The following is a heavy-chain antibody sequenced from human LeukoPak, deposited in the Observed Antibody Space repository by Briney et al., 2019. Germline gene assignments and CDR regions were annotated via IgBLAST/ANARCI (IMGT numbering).Heavy chain of an antibody. V-gene: IGHV4-61*02. CDR1: GGSISSGSYY. J-gene: IGHJ4*02. CDR2: IYTSGST. CDR3: AREVVSAAKYDY. Sequence: SETLSLTCTVSGGSISSGSYYWSWIRQPAGKGLEWIGRIYTSGSTNYNPSLKSRVTISVDTSKNQFSLKLSSVPAADTAVYYCAREVVSAAKYDYWGQGTLVTVSS. D-gene: IGHD2-2*01.